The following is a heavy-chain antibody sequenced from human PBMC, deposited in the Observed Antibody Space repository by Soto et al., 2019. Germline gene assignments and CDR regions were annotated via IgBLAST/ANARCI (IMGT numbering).Heavy chain of an antibody. CDR3: ARGSSIAGLCYGMDV. D-gene: IGHD6-6*01. V-gene: IGHV4-31*03. J-gene: IGHJ6*02. CDR1: GGSISSGGYY. Sequence: PSETLSLTCTVSGGSISSGGYYWTWIRQHPGKGLEWIGYNYYSGITYYNPSLKSRVTISLDTSKNQFSLKLSSVTAADTAVYYCARGSSIAGLCYGMDVWGQGTTVTVS. CDR2: NYYSGIT.